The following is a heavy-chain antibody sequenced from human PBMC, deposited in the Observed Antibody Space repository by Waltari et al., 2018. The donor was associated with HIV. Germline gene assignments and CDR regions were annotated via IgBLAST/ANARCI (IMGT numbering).Heavy chain of an antibody. Sequence: EVQLVETGGGLIQPGGSLRLSCAASGFTVSSNYMSWVRQAPGKGLWGVSVYYSRGSTYDPDVGNGRITISRNNSKNTLYLQMNSLRAEDTAVYYCAKIGVRRGFDIWGQGTMVTVSS. V-gene: IGHV3-53*02. CDR2: YYSRGST. D-gene: IGHD3-10*01. CDR1: GFTVSSNY. CDR3: AKIGVRRGFDI. J-gene: IGHJ3*02.